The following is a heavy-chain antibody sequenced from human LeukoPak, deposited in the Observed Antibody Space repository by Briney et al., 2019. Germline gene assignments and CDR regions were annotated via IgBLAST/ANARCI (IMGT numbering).Heavy chain of an antibody. CDR3: ARDWDY. CDR1: GFTFSSYG. J-gene: IGHJ4*02. Sequence: GGSLRLSCAASGFTFSSYGMHWVRQAPGKGLEWVATIRYDGTEKHYAEFLTGRFTVSRDNSKNTLYLETNSLRVEDTAVYYCARDWDYWGQGTLVTVSS. CDR2: IRYDGTEK. V-gene: IGHV3-30*02.